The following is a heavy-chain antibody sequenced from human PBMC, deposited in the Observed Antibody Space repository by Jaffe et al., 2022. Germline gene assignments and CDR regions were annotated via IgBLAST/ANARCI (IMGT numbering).Heavy chain of an antibody. CDR1: GFTFSSYG. V-gene: IGHV3-30*02. CDR2: IRYDGSNK. Sequence: QVQLVESGGGVVQPGGSLRLSCAASGFTFSSYGMHWVRQAPGKGLEWVAFIRYDGSNKYYADSVKGRFTISRDNSKNTLYLQMNSLRAEDTAVYYCAKMGNWIAVAGTTRDTRRKDAFDIWGQGTMVTVSS. J-gene: IGHJ3*02. D-gene: IGHD6-19*01. CDR3: AKMGNWIAVAGTTRDTRRKDAFDI.